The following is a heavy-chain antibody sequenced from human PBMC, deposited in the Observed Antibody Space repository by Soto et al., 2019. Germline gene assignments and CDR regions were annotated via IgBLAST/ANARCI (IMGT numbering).Heavy chain of an antibody. J-gene: IGHJ6*03. CDR1: GFTFSSYS. V-gene: IGHV3-21*01. Sequence: GGSLRLSCAASGFTFSSYSMNWVRQAPGRGLEWVSSISSSSSYIYYADSVKGRFTISRDNAKNSLYLQMNSLRAEDTAVYYCATYYCSSTSCYFGNYYYYMDVWGKGTTVNVSS. D-gene: IGHD2-2*01. CDR3: ATYYCSSTSCYFGNYYYYMDV. CDR2: ISSSSSYI.